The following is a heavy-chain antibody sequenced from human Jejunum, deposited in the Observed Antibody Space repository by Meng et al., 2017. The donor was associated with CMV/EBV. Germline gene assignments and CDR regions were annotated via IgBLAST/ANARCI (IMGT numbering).Heavy chain of an antibody. CDR3: AGDCYTNSCYGGSFEY. J-gene: IGHJ4*02. Sequence: SLVSSSFCLGWVRRPPGRGLEWVGTVSYGGQTYYDPSLGSRLSISLDTSRRQFSLNLNSVTAADTAVYHCAGDCYTNSCYGGSFEYWGQGALVTVSS. V-gene: IGHV4-39*07. D-gene: IGHD2-2*01. CDR2: VSYGGQT. CDR1: SLVSSSFC.